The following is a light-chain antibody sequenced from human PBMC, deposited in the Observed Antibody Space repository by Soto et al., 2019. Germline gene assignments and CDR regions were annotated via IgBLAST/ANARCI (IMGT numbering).Light chain of an antibody. CDR3: QQYGRT. CDR1: QSVSSDY. CDR2: GTS. Sequence: EIVLTQSPGTLSLSPGERATLSCRASQSVSSDYLAWYQHKPGQAPRLLIDGTSSRATGIPDGFSGSASGTDFTLTISRLEPEDFAVYYCQQYGRTFGQGTKVDIK. J-gene: IGKJ1*01. V-gene: IGKV3-20*01.